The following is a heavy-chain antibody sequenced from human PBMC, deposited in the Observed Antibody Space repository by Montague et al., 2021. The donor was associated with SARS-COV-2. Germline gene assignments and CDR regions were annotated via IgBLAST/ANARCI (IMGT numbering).Heavy chain of an antibody. CDR3: VREFWSCSRCACLGNFDS. V-gene: IGHV4-61*01. D-gene: IGHD2-2*01. CDR2: MHYSGTT. J-gene: IGHJ4*02. Sequence: SETLSLTCTVSGGSVSSATGSWSWIMQPPGKGLEWIGYMHYSGTTSYKSSLKSRASLSLDTTKNQFSLNLISVTAAYTAVSHCVREFWSCSRCACLGNFDSWGQGTLVTVSS. CDR1: GGSVSSATGS.